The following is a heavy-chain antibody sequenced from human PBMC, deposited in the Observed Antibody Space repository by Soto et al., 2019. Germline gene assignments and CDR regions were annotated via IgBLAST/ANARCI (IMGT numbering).Heavy chain of an antibody. CDR3: AREVGGAAGQVHP. CDR2: ISARGGLK. CDR1: GFTFTNYA. V-gene: IGHV3-23*01. D-gene: IGHD3-3*01. Sequence: EVQLSESGGDLRQPGGSLRLSCAASGFTFTNYAMTWVRQTPGKGLEWVSGISARGGLKYNADSVRGGFTLSRENSTNTLGVQRDNPRDEDSAPLYCAREVGGAAGQVHPRGQG. J-gene: IGHJ5*02.